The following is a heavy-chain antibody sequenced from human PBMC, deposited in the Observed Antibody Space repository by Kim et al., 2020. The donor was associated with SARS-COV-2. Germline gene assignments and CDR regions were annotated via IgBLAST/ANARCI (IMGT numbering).Heavy chain of an antibody. CDR1: GFTFSSYG. V-gene: IGHV3-30*03. D-gene: IGHD3-10*01. Sequence: GGSLRLSCAASGFTFSSYGMHWVRQAPGKGLEWVAVISYDGSTKYYADSVKGRFTISRDNSKNTLSLQMNSLRAEDTAVYYCATESGSGNYYAWTYYYYGMGVSGQGTPVTLSS. J-gene: IGHJ6*01. CDR3: ATESGSGNYYAWTYYYYGMGV. CDR2: ISYDGSTK.